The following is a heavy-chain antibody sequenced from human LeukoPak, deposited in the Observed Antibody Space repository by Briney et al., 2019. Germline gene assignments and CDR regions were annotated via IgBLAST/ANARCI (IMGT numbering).Heavy chain of an antibody. V-gene: IGHV3-33*01. CDR3: ARHYYGSGSYYNGSDY. J-gene: IGHJ4*02. CDR2: IWYDGSNK. D-gene: IGHD3-10*01. Sequence: GRPLRLSCAASGFTFSSYGMHWVRQAPGKGLEWVAVIWYDGSNKYYADSVKGRFTISRDNSKNTLYLQMNSLRAEDTAVYYCARHYYGSGSYYNGSDYWGQGTLVTVSS. CDR1: GFTFSSYG.